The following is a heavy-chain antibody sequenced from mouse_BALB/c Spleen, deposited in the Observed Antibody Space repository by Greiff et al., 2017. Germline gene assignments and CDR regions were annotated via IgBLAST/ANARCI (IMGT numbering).Heavy chain of an antibody. CDR2: IYPYNGGT. CDR3: ARENYYAMDY. CDR1: GYTFTDYN. V-gene: IGHV1S29*02. Sequence: VQLQQSGAELVKPGASVKISCKASGYTFTDYNMHWVKQSHGKSLEWIGYIYPYNGGTGYNQKFKSKATLTVDNSSSTAYMELRSLTSEDSAVYYCARENYYAMDYWGQGTSVTVSS. J-gene: IGHJ4*01.